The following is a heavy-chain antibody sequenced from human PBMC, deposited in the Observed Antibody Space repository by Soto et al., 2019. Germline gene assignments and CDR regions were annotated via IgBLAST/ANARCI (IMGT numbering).Heavy chain of an antibody. D-gene: IGHD3-22*01. J-gene: IGHJ5*02. V-gene: IGHV2-5*02. Sequence: QITLKESGPTLVKSTQTLTLTCTFSGFSLRTSGVGVGWIRQPPGKALEWLALIYWDDDKRYSPSLKSRLTITKDTSKTQVVLTMTNMDPVDTATYYSAHRKRYASGGYELDPWGQGTLVTVSS. CDR2: IYWDDDK. CDR1: GFSLRTSGVG. CDR3: AHRKRYASGGYELDP.